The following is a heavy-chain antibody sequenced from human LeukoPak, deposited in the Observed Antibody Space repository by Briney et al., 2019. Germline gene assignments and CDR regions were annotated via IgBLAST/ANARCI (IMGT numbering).Heavy chain of an antibody. D-gene: IGHD3-10*01. V-gene: IGHV4-59*08. J-gene: IGHJ4*02. CDR1: GGSISSYY. Sequence: SETLSLTCTVSGGSISSYYWSWIRQPPGKGLEWIGYIYYSGSTYYNPSLKSRFTVSVDTSKNQFSLKLSSVTAADTAAYFCARQRQRIYSFDYWGQGTLVTVSS. CDR2: IYYSGST. CDR3: ARQRQRIYSFDY.